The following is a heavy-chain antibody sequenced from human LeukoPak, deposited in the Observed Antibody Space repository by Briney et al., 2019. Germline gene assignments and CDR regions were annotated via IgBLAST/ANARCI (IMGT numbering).Heavy chain of an antibody. V-gene: IGHV3-23*01. CDR3: AKDGGTVTPFDP. J-gene: IGHJ5*02. Sequence: HPGGSLRLSCVPSGFTFSTNAMSWVRQAPGRGLEWVSEISGSGGTTYYADSVKGRFTISRDNSKNTVYLQMNSLRAEDTAVYYCAKDGGTVTPFDPWGQGTLVTVSS. CDR2: ISGSGGTT. CDR1: GFTFSTNA. D-gene: IGHD4-17*01.